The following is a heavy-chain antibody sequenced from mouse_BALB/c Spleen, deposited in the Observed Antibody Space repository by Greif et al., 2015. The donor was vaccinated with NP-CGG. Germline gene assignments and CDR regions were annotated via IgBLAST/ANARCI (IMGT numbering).Heavy chain of an antibody. CDR2: IDPANGNT. V-gene: IGHV14-3*02. Sequence: VQLQQSGAELVKPGASVKLSCTASGFNIKDTYMHWVKQRPEQGLEWIGRIDPANGNTKYDPKFQGKATITADTSSNTAYLQLSSLTSEDTAVYYCARESRLLWSPWLAYWGQGTLVTVSA. CDR3: ARESRLLWSPWLAY. D-gene: IGHD2-10*01. J-gene: IGHJ3*01. CDR1: GFNIKDTY.